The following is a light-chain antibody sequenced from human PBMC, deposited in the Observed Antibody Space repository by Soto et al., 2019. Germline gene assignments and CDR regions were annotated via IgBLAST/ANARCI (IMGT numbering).Light chain of an antibody. V-gene: IGKV3-15*01. J-gene: IGKJ4*01. CDR3: HQDKKWPPVT. Sequence: EVVMTQSPATVSVSPGEGGTLSCRASQTISNDLAWYQQKPGQAPRPLIYGASTRATGVPARFSGGGSGTEIPLPISSLPSEDFAFYCCHQDKKWPPVTFGGGTKVAIK. CDR1: QTISND. CDR2: GAS.